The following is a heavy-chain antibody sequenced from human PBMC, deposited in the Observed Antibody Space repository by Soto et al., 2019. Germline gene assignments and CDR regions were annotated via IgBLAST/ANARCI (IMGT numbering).Heavy chain of an antibody. CDR2: INHSGST. CDR3: ARWGRRFGERSAGAFDI. D-gene: IGHD3-10*01. Sequence: SETLSLTCAVYGGSFSGYYWSWIRQPPGKGLEWIGEINHSGSTNYNPSLKSRVTISVDTSKNQFSLKLSSVTAADTAVYYCARWGRRFGERSAGAFDIWGQGTMVTVSS. CDR1: GGSFSGYY. J-gene: IGHJ3*02. V-gene: IGHV4-34*01.